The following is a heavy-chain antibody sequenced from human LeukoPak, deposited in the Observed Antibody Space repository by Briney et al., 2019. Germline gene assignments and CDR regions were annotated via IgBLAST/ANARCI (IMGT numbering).Heavy chain of an antibody. D-gene: IGHD5-18*01. V-gene: IGHV4-39*07. CDR3: ARGFSVDTAMTYYFDY. CDR1: LDSIRGSSFY. CDR2: IYHSGST. J-gene: IGHJ4*02. Sequence: SETLSLTCNVSLDSIRGSSFYWGWIRQPPGKSLEWIGSIYHSGSTYYNPSLKSRVTISVDTSKNQFSLKLSSVTAADTAVYYCARGFSVDTAMTYYFDYWGQGTLVTVSS.